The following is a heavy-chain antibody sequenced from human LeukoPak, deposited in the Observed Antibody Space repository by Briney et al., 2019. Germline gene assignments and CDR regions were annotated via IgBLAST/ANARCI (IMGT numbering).Heavy chain of an antibody. CDR3: AADSPKGYYDSSGYLSLFGY. D-gene: IGHD3-22*01. CDR2: IVVGSGNT. V-gene: IGHV1-58*01. Sequence: SVKVSCKASGFTFTSSAVQWVQQARGQRLEWIGWIVVGSGNTNYAQKFQERVTITRDMSTSTAYMELSSLRSEDTAVYYCAADSPKGYYDSSGYLSLFGYWGQGTLVTVSS. CDR1: GFTFTSSA. J-gene: IGHJ4*02.